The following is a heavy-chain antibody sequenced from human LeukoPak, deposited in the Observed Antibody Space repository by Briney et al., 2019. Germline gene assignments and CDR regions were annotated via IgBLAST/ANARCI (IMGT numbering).Heavy chain of an antibody. D-gene: IGHD3-10*01. V-gene: IGHV1-2*02. Sequence: ASVKVSCKTYGYTFTAHYIHWVRQGPGQGLEWMGWIDPNSGGTNYAQKFLGSVTMTGDTSINTAFMEIRRLRSDDTAIYYCARGRGTTMVRGVITNYFDLWGRGSLVTVSS. CDR3: ARGRGTTMVRGVITNYFDL. J-gene: IGHJ2*01. CDR1: GYTFTAHY. CDR2: IDPNSGGT.